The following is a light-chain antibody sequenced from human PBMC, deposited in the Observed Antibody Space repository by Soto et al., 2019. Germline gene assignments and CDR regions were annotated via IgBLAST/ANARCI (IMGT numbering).Light chain of an antibody. CDR1: QSISSY. CDR2: AAS. Sequence: DIQMTQSPSSLSASVGDRVTITCRASQSISSYLNWYQQKPGKAPKLLIYAASSLQSGVPSRFSGSGAGTDFSLTISRLQPEDLATYYCQQSYSTPPTFGQGTKVDIK. J-gene: IGKJ1*01. CDR3: QQSYSTPPT. V-gene: IGKV1-39*01.